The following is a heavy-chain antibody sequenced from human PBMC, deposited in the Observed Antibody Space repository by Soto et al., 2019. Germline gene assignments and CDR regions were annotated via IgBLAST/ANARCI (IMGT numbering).Heavy chain of an antibody. CDR3: AKNVWGITIFGGMDV. CDR1: GFTFSSYA. CDR2: ISGGGGTT. Sequence: EVQLLESGGGLVQPGGSLRLSCAASGFTFSSYAMSWVRQAPGKGLEWVSAISGGGGTTYYADSVKGRFTISRDNSNNTLYLQMNSLRAEDTAVYYCAKNVWGITIFGGMDVWGQGTTVTVSS. V-gene: IGHV3-23*01. J-gene: IGHJ6*02. D-gene: IGHD3-9*01.